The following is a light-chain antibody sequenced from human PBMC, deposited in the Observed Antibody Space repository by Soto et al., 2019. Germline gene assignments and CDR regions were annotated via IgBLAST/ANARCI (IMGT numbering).Light chain of an antibody. Sequence: QSALTQPASVSGSPGQSITISCTGTSSDVGSYNHVSWYQQHPGKAPKLMIYEGSKRPSGVSNRFSGSKSGNTASLTISGLQAEDEADYYCCSYAGSSWVFGGGTKLTVL. V-gene: IGLV2-23*01. J-gene: IGLJ3*02. CDR2: EGS. CDR3: CSYAGSSWV. CDR1: SSDVGSYNH.